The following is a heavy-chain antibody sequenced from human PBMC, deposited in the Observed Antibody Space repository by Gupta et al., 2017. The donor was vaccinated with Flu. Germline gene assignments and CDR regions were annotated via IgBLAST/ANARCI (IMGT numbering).Heavy chain of an antibody. D-gene: IGHD3-10*01. Sequence: QVTLKESGPVLVKPTETLTLTCTVSGFSLSNARMGVSWIRQPPGKALEWLAHIFSNDEKSYSTSLKSRLTISKDTSKSQVVLTMTNMDPVDTATYYCARYGSGSYFFDYWGQGTLVTVSS. J-gene: IGHJ4*02. CDR2: IFSNDEK. CDR1: GFSLSNARMG. V-gene: IGHV2-26*01. CDR3: ARYGSGSYFFDY.